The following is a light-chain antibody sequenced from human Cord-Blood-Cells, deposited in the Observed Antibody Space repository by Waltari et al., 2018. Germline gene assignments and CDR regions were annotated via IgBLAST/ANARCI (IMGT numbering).Light chain of an antibody. CDR3: QQSYSTLLVP. Sequence: DIQMTQSPSSLSASVGDRVTITCRASQSINSHLNWYQQKPGKAPELLIYAASSLQSGVPSRFSGSGSGTDFTHTISSLQPEDFATDYCQQSYSTLLVPFGPGTKVDIK. V-gene: IGKV1-39*01. J-gene: IGKJ3*01. CDR2: AAS. CDR1: QSINSH.